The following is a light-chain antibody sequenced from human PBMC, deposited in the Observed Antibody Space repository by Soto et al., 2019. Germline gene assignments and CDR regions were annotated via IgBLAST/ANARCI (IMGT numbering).Light chain of an antibody. CDR1: SSNIGSNT. CDR3: EAWGDSGGGVV. CDR2: SNN. V-gene: IGLV1-44*01. Sequence: QAVVIQPPSASGTPGQRVTISCSGSSSNIGSNTVTWYQQLPGTAPKLLIYSNNQRPSGVPDRFSGSKSGTSASLAISGLQSEDEADYYCEAWGDSGGGVVFGGGTKLTVL. J-gene: IGLJ2*01.